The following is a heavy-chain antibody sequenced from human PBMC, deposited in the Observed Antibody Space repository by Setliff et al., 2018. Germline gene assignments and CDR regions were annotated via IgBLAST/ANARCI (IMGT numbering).Heavy chain of an antibody. J-gene: IGHJ5*02. V-gene: IGHV1-3*01. D-gene: IGHD3-3*01. CDR2: INAGNGNT. Sequence: EASVKVSCKASGYTFTSYAMHWVRQAPGQRLEWMGWINAGNGNTKYSQKFQGRVTITRGTSANTAYMELSSLRSEDTAVYYCARDTYIGDFWSGYYIQGQFDPWGQGTLVTVSS. CDR3: ARDTYIGDFWSGYYIQGQFDP. CDR1: GYTFTSYA.